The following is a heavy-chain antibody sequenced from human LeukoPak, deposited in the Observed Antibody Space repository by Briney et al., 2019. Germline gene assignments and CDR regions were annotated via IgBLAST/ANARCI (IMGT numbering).Heavy chain of an antibody. CDR3: ARDSYDSSGSDAFDI. J-gene: IGHJ3*02. D-gene: IGHD3-22*01. CDR1: GYHFTNYW. V-gene: IGHV5-10-1*01. CDR2: IDPSDSYA. Sequence: GESLKISCKGSGYHFTNYWISWVRQMPGKGLEWMGKIDPSDSYANYSPSLQGHVTISADKSITTAYLQWGRLKASNTAMYYCARDSYDSSGSDAFDIWGQGTMVTVYS.